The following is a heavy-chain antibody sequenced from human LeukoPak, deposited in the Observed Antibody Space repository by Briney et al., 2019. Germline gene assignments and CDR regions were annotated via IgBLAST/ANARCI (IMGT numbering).Heavy chain of an antibody. Sequence: GGSLRLSCAASGFTFSSCEMNWVRQAPGKGLEWVSYISSSGSTIYYADSVKGRFTISRDNAKNSLYLQMNSLRAEDTAVYYCARDGLWGFGTMAFDIWGQGTMVTVSS. CDR2: ISSSGSTI. J-gene: IGHJ3*02. D-gene: IGHD3-10*01. CDR3: ARDGLWGFGTMAFDI. V-gene: IGHV3-48*03. CDR1: GFTFSSCE.